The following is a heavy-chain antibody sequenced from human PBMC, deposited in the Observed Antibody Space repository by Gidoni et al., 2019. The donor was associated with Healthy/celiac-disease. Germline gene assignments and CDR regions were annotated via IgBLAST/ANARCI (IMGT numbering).Heavy chain of an antibody. J-gene: IGHJ3*02. V-gene: IGHV4-39*02. CDR1: GGSISSSSYY. Sequence: QLQLQASGPGLVQPSETLSLTCTVSGGSISSSSYYWGWSRQPPGKGLEWIGSIYYCWSTYYNPSIKRRVTISVDTSKNQFTLKLSSVTAADTAVYYCERDGTQITMGRGPDAFDIWGQGTMVTVSS. D-gene: IGHD3-10*01. CDR2: IYYCWST. CDR3: ERDGTQITMGRGPDAFDI.